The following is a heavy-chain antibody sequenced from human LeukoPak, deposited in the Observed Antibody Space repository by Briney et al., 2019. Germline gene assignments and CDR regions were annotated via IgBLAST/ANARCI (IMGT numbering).Heavy chain of an antibody. D-gene: IGHD2-15*01. V-gene: IGHV3-30*18. Sequence: HTGGSLRLSCAASGFTFSSYGMHWVRQAPGKGLEWVAVISYDGSNKYYADSVKGRFTISRDNSKNTLYLQMNSLRAEDTAVYYCAKEPTPRDYYGMDVWGQGTTVTVSS. CDR2: ISYDGSNK. CDR1: GFTFSSYG. CDR3: AKEPTPRDYYGMDV. J-gene: IGHJ6*02.